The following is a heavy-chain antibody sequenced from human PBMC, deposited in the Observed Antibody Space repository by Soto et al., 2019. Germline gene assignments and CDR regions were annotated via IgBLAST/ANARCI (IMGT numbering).Heavy chain of an antibody. J-gene: IGHJ5*02. Sequence: EVQLLDSGGGLVQPGGSLRLSCVASGFTFKNYDMRWVRQAPGKGLEWVSGISGSGAITYYADSVRGRFTISRDNSKNTLYLQLNSLGAEDTAIYYCAKDQQFRSYYDSAGHYNTWGQGTLVTVSS. CDR1: GFTFKNYD. CDR3: AKDQQFRSYYDSAGHYNT. CDR2: ISGSGAIT. V-gene: IGHV3-23*01. D-gene: IGHD3-9*01.